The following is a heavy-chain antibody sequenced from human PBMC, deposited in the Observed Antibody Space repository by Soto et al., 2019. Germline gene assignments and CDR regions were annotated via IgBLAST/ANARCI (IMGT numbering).Heavy chain of an antibody. D-gene: IGHD5-12*01. CDR3: ARQDIVATDSFDY. CDR2: IYYSGST. Sequence: SETLSLTCTVSGGSISSSSYYWGWIRQPPGKGLEWIGSIYYSGSTYYNPSLKSRVTISVDTSKNQFSLKLSSVTAADTAVYYCARQDIVATDSFDYWGQGTLVTVSS. J-gene: IGHJ4*02. CDR1: GGSISSSSYY. V-gene: IGHV4-39*01.